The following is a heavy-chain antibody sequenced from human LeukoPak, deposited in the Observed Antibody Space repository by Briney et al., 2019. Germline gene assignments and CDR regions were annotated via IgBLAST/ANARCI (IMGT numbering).Heavy chain of an antibody. D-gene: IGHD1-26*01. Sequence: ASVKVSCKASGYTFTGYYMHWVRQAPGQGLEWMGWINPNSGGTNYAQKLQGRVTMTTDTSTSTAYMELRSLRSDDTAVYYCARDEVREVQYFDYWGQGTLVTVSS. CDR1: GYTFTGYY. CDR3: ARDEVREVQYFDY. CDR2: INPNSGGT. V-gene: IGHV1-2*02. J-gene: IGHJ4*02.